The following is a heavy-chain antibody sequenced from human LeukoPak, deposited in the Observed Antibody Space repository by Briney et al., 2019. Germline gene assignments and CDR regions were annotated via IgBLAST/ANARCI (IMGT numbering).Heavy chain of an antibody. D-gene: IGHD5-18*01. Sequence: SETLSLTCTVSGGSISSSSYYWSWIRQPPGKGLEWIGEINHSGSTNYNPSLKSRVTISVDTSKNQFSLKLSSVTAADTAVYYCARGRIQDYWGQGTLVTVSS. CDR1: GGSISSSSYY. V-gene: IGHV4-39*07. CDR3: ARGRIQDY. CDR2: INHSGST. J-gene: IGHJ4*02.